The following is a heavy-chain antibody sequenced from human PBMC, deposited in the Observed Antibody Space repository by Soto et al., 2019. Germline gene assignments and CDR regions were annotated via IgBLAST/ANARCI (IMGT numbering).Heavy chain of an antibody. Sequence: QLQQSGPGLVKPSQTLSLTCGISGDGVSSNSATWNWIRQSPSSGLEWLGRTYLRSKWYNEYAVPVKSRIAISPATSKNHFSLQPVSVTPEDTAVYFCARAAVAFDAFDHWGQGTVVTVSS. CDR1: GDGVSSNSAT. V-gene: IGHV6-1*01. J-gene: IGHJ3*01. CDR3: ARAAVAFDAFDH. CDR2: TYLRSKWYN. D-gene: IGHD5-12*01.